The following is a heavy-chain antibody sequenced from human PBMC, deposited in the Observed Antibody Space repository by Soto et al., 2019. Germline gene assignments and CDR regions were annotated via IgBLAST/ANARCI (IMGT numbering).Heavy chain of an antibody. Sequence: GGSLRLSCTASGFTFSSYAMNWVRQAPGKGLEWVSYISSSSTTMFYADSVKGRFTISRDNAKKSLFLQMNSLRDEDTAIYYCARDAIGDAINWFDPWGQGTLVTVSS. CDR1: GFTFSSYA. V-gene: IGHV3-48*02. CDR2: ISSSSTTM. CDR3: ARDAIGDAINWFDP. D-gene: IGHD3-10*01. J-gene: IGHJ5*02.